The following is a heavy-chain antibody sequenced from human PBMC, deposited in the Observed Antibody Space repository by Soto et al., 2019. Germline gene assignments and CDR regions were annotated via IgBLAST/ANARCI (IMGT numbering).Heavy chain of an antibody. Sequence: SVKVSCKASGGTFSSYAISWVRQAPGQGLEWMGGIIPIFGTANYAQKFQGRVTITADKSTSTAYMELSSLRSEDTAVYYCARDFTPEVYSGSWYVQGMDVWGQGTTVTVSS. J-gene: IGHJ6*02. CDR3: ARDFTPEVYSGSWYVQGMDV. CDR1: GGTFSSYA. D-gene: IGHD6-13*01. CDR2: IIPIFGTA. V-gene: IGHV1-69*06.